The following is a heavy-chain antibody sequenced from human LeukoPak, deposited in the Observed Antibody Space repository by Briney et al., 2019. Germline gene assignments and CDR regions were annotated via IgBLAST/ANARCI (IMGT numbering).Heavy chain of an antibody. CDR1: GGSISSYY. V-gene: IGHV4-59*01. D-gene: IGHD2-15*01. CDR2: IYYSGST. J-gene: IGHJ4*02. CDR3: AGELRGSSTWGFDY. Sequence: PSETLSLTCTVSGGSISSYYWSWIRQPPGKGLEWIGYIYYSGSTNYNPSLKSRVTISIDTSKNQFSLKLSSVTAADTAVYYCAGELRGSSTWGFDYWGQETLVTVSS.